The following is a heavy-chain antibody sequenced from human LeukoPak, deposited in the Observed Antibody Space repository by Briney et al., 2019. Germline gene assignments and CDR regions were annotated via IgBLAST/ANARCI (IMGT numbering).Heavy chain of an antibody. J-gene: IGHJ6*02. CDR3: ARDRRDYYGSGSWYGMDV. D-gene: IGHD3-10*01. CDR1: GYTFTGYY. CDR2: INPNSGGT. V-gene: IGHV1-2*02. Sequence: GASVKVSCKASGYTFTGYYIHWVRQAPGQGLEWMGWINPNSGGTNYAQKFQGRVTMTRDTSISTAYMEPSRLRSDDTAVYYCARDRRDYYGSGSWYGMDVWGQGTTVTVSS.